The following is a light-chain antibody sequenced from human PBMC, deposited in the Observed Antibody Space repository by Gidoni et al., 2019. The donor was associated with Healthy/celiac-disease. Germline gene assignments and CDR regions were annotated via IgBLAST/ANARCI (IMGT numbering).Light chain of an antibody. V-gene: IGKV3-11*01. Sequence: IVLTHSPATLSLSPGERATLSCRASQSVSSYLAWYQQKPGQAPRLLIYDASNRATGIPARCSGSGSGKDFTLTISSLEPEDFAVYYCQQRSNWPLTFGGGTKVEIK. CDR2: DAS. J-gene: IGKJ4*01. CDR1: QSVSSY. CDR3: QQRSNWPLT.